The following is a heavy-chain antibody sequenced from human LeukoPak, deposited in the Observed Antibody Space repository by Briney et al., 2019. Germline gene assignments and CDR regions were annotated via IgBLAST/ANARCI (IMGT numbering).Heavy chain of an antibody. CDR3: TTRCCSGGSCYFFDY. CDR2: ISGSGGST. J-gene: IGHJ4*01. Sequence: AESLRLSCAASGLSFSSYSMSWIRQPPGKGLEWISAISGSGGSTYYADSVKGRFTISSDNSKKTPYLQMTSLSADATAEYCCTTRCCSGGSCYFFDYWGQGTMVTVSS. CDR1: GLSFSSYS. V-gene: IGHV3-23*01. D-gene: IGHD2-15*01.